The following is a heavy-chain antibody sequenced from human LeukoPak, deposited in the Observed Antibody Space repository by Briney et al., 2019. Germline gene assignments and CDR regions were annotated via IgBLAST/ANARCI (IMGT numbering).Heavy chain of an antibody. V-gene: IGHV4-34*01. CDR2: INHSGST. CDR1: GGSFSGYY. D-gene: IGHD3-3*01. Sequence: SETLSLTCAVYGGSFSGYYWSWIRQPPGGGLEWVGEINHSGSTNYNPSLKSRVTISVDTSKNQFSLNLSSVTAADTAVYYCARGGVTIFGVVINEEYYFDYWGQGTLVTVSS. CDR3: ARGGVTIFGVVINEEYYFDY. J-gene: IGHJ4*02.